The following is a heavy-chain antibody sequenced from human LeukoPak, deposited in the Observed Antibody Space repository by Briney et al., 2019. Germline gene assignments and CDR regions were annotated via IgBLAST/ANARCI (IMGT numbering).Heavy chain of an antibody. CDR2: INEDGSGK. V-gene: IGHV3-7*04. J-gene: IGHJ6*04. D-gene: IGHD3-16*01. CDR3: ARGAGGV. Sequence: GGSLSLSCVSSGFIFSRYWMNWVRQAPGKGLEWVANINEDGSGKYYADSVKGRLAISRDNAKNSLYLQMNSLRAEDTAVYYCARGAGGVWGKGTTVTVSS. CDR1: GFIFSRYW.